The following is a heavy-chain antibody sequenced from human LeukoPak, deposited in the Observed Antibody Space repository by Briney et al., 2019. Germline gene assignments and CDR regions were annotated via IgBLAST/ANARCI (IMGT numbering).Heavy chain of an antibody. CDR1: GYTFTSYA. J-gene: IGHJ6*02. Sequence: APVKVSCKASGYTFTSYAMHWVRQAPGQRLEWMGWINAGNGNTKYSQKFQGRVTITRDTSASTAYMELSSLRSEDTAVYYCARDFRYDYVWGSYRPYGMDVWGQGTTVTVSS. CDR2: INAGNGNT. V-gene: IGHV1-3*01. CDR3: ARDFRYDYVWGSYRPYGMDV. D-gene: IGHD3-16*02.